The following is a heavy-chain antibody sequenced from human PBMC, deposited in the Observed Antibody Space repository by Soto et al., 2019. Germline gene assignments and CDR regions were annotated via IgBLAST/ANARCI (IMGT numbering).Heavy chain of an antibody. CDR1: GFTFRNFV. V-gene: IGHV3-30*18. Sequence: GGSLRLSCAASGFTFRNFVMHWVRQAPGKGLEWVAVISYAGNNIYYADSVKGRFTISRDNSGNTLYLEMSSLRGEDTAVYYCAQDQSSIFRSGSGMDVWGQGTTVTVSS. J-gene: IGHJ6*02. CDR2: ISYAGNNI. D-gene: IGHD3-3*01. CDR3: AQDQSSIFRSGSGMDV.